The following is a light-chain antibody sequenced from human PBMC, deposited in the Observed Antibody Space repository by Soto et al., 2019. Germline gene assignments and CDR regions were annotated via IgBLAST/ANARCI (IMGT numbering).Light chain of an antibody. Sequence: QSALTQPASVSGSPGQSSTISCTGTSSDVGGYNYVSWYQQHPGKAPKLMISDVSNRPSGVSNRFSGSKSGNTASLTISGLQAEDEADYYCSSYTSSSPVFGGGTKLTVL. CDR2: DVS. CDR3: SSYTSSSPV. V-gene: IGLV2-14*01. CDR1: SSDVGGYNY. J-gene: IGLJ2*01.